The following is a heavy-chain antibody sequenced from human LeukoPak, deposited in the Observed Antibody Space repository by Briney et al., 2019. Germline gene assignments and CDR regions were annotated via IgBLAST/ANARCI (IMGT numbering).Heavy chain of an antibody. CDR2: ISSSSSTI. J-gene: IGHJ4*02. Sequence: PGGSLRLSCAASGFTFSSYSMNWVRQAPGKGLEWVSYISSSSSTIYYADSVKGRFTISRDNAKNSLYLQMNSLRAEDTAVYYCARDPLYSSGGAPDYWGQGTLVTVSS. CDR3: ARDPLYSSGGAPDY. CDR1: GFTFSSYS. D-gene: IGHD6-19*01. V-gene: IGHV3-48*04.